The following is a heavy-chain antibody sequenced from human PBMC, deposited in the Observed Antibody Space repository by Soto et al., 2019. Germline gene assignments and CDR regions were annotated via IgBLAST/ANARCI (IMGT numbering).Heavy chain of an antibody. CDR2: IIPIFGTA. CDR3: ARTKGDWNYVGGSFDY. D-gene: IGHD1-7*01. J-gene: IGHJ4*02. CDR1: GGTFSSYA. Sequence: QVQLVQSGAEVKKPGSSVKVSCQASGGTFSSYAISWVRQAPGQGLEWMGGIIPIFGTANYAQKFPGRVTITADEPTSTAYMERSSLRSDDTAVYYCARTKGDWNYVGGSFDYWGRGTLVTVS. V-gene: IGHV1-69*12.